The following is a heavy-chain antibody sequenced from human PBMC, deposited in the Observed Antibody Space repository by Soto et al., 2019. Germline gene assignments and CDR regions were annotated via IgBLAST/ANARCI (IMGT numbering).Heavy chain of an antibody. Sequence: QVQLVQSGAEVKKPGSSVKVSCKASGGTFSSYAISWVRQAPGQGLEWMGGIIPIFGTANYAQKIQGRVTITADKSTSTAYMELSSLRSEDTAVYYCARGYCSGGSCYDPLYWFDPWGQGTLVTVSS. V-gene: IGHV1-69*06. J-gene: IGHJ5*02. CDR2: IIPIFGTA. CDR3: ARGYCSGGSCYDPLYWFDP. D-gene: IGHD2-15*01. CDR1: GGTFSSYA.